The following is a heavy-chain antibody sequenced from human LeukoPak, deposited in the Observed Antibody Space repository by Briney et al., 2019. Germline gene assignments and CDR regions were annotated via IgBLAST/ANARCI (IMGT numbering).Heavy chain of an antibody. J-gene: IGHJ4*02. CDR1: GGSISSGGYY. D-gene: IGHD1-1*01. Sequence: SETLSLTCTVSGGSISSGGYYWSCIRQHPGKGLEWIGYIYYSGSTYYNPSLKSRLTISVDTSKNQFSLKLSSVTAADTAVYYCARDRSRGTGTFDYWGQGTLVTVSS. CDR3: ARDRSRGTGTFDY. V-gene: IGHV4-31*03. CDR2: IYYSGST.